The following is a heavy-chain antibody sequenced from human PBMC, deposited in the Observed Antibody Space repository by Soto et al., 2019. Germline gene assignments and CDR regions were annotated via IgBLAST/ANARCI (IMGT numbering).Heavy chain of an antibody. D-gene: IGHD6-19*01. J-gene: IGHJ6*01. Sequence: ASVKVSCKASGGTFSSYAISWVRKAPGQGLEWMGVIIPIFGTANYAQKFQGRVTITADKSTSTAYMELSSLRSEDTAVYYCARQPIAVARPAVFYYYGMEVGGQGTTVTVSS. CDR3: ARQPIAVARPAVFYYYGMEV. CDR1: GGTFSSYA. V-gene: IGHV1-69*06. CDR2: IIPIFGTA.